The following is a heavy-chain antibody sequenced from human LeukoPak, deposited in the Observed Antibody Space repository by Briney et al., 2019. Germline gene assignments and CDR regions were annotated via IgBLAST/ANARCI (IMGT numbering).Heavy chain of an antibody. CDR1: GFTFSSYA. V-gene: IGHV3-23*01. CDR3: AKDNDYDSSGYTY. CDR2: ISGSGGST. J-gene: IGHJ4*02. D-gene: IGHD3-22*01. Sequence: GGSLRLSCAASGFTFSSYAMSWVRQAPGKGLEGVSAISGSGGSTYYADSVKGRFTISRDNSKNTLYLQMNSLRAEDTAVYYCAKDNDYDSSGYTYWGQGTLVTVSS.